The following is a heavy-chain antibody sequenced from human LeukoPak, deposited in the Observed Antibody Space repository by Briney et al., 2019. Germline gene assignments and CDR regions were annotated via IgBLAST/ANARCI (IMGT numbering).Heavy chain of an antibody. CDR3: TTDPNRGDIVVVVGL. V-gene: IGHV3-15*01. CDR1: GFTFSSYW. D-gene: IGHD2-15*01. J-gene: IGHJ3*01. Sequence: GGSLRLSCAASGFTFSSYWMSWVRQAPGKGLEWVGRIKSKTDGGTTDYAAPVKGRFTISRDDSKNTLYLQMNSLKTEDTAVYYCTTDPNRGDIVVVVGLWGQGTMVTVSS. CDR2: IKSKTDGGTT.